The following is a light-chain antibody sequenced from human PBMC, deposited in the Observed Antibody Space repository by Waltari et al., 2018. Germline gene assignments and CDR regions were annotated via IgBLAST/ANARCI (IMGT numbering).Light chain of an antibody. CDR2: GAS. CDR3: QQYNSWPPRYT. J-gene: IGKJ2*01. V-gene: IGKV3-15*01. CDR1: QSVSSN. Sequence: EIVLTQSPATLSVSPGERATLSCRASQSVSSNLAWDQHKPGQPPRLLIYGASTRATGIPARFSGSESGTEFTLPISSLQSEDFAVYYCQQYNSWPPRYTFGQGTNLESK.